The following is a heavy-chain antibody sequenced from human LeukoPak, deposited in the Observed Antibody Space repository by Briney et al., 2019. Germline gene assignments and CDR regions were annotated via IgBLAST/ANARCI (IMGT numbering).Heavy chain of an antibody. CDR2: INPSGGSP. D-gene: IGHD6-6*01. V-gene: IGHV1-46*01. CDR3: ASETPIAAGPPYFDY. Sequence: ASVKVSCKASGYTFTSYYIHWVRQAPGQGLEWMGIINPSGGSPTYAQKFQGRVTLTKDTSTTTVYMDLSSLRSEDTAIYYCASETPIAAGPPYFDYWGQGTLVTVSS. J-gene: IGHJ4*02. CDR1: GYTFTSYY.